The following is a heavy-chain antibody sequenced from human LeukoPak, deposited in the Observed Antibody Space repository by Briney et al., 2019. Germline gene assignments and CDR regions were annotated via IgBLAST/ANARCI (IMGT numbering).Heavy chain of an antibody. J-gene: IGHJ4*02. V-gene: IGHV3-7*01. CDR1: GFSFNTHW. CDR2: ISPDGSEE. Sequence: PGGSLRLSCEASGFSFNTHWMNWVRQTPGKGLERMANISPDGSEEFYVDSLKGRFTISRDNAKNLVYLQMNNLRAEDTAVYYCSGRSGFSSIYWGQGILVTVSS. CDR3: SGRSGFSSIY. D-gene: IGHD2-2*01.